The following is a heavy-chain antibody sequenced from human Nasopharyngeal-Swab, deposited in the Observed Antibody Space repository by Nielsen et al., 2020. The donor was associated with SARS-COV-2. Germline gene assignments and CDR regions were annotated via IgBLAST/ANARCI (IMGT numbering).Heavy chain of an antibody. Sequence: ASVKVSCKASGYTFTGYYMHWVRQAPGQGLEWMGWINPNSGGTNYAQKFQGWVTMTRDTSISTAYMELSRLRSDDTAVYYCARDPIAVAGHDAFDIWGQGTMVT. CDR1: GYTFTGYY. J-gene: IGHJ3*02. CDR3: ARDPIAVAGHDAFDI. CDR2: INPNSGGT. D-gene: IGHD6-19*01. V-gene: IGHV1-2*04.